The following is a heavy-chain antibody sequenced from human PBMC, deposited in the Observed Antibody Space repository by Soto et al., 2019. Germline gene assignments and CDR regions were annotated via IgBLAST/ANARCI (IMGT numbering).Heavy chain of an antibody. CDR2: ITWNSRVL. D-gene: IGHD6-13*01. CDR3: ARDLEQQLANFDY. V-gene: IGHV3-9*01. Sequence: GGSLRLSCVGTGLNFDDFAMHWVRQAPGKGLEWVSGITWNSRVLAYADSVKGRFTISRDNARNSLYLQMNSLRAEDTAVYYCARDLEQQLANFDYWGQGTLVTVSS. CDR1: GLNFDDFA. J-gene: IGHJ4*02.